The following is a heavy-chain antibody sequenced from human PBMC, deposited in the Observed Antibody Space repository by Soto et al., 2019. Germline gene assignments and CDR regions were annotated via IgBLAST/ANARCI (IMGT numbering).Heavy chain of an antibody. D-gene: IGHD5-18*01. CDR1: GGTFSTYA. J-gene: IGHJ4*02. V-gene: IGHV1-69*05. Sequence: QVQLVQSGAEVKKPESSVKVSCKAPGGTFSTYAISWVRQAPGQGLEWMGGIIPMYGTANYAQRFQDRVTITPDESTNTVYLELSSLRSEDTALYFCASGIQLWLRRINDGYSGWGQGSLVTVSS. CDR3: ASGIQLWLRRINDGYSG. CDR2: IIPMYGTA.